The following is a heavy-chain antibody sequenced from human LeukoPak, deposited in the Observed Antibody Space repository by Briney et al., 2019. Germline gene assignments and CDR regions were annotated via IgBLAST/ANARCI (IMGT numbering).Heavy chain of an antibody. CDR3: ARGAGYNSFDY. Sequence: PETLSLTCAVYGGSFSGYYWSWIRQPPGKGLEWIGEINHSGSTNYNPSLKSRVTISEDTSKNQFSLKLSSVTAADTAVYYCARGAGYNSFDYWGQGTLVTVSS. J-gene: IGHJ4*02. CDR1: GGSFSGYY. V-gene: IGHV4-34*01. D-gene: IGHD5-24*01. CDR2: INHSGST.